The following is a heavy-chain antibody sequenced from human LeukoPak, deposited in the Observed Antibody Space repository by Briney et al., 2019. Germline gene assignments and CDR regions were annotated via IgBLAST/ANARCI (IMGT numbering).Heavy chain of an antibody. J-gene: IGHJ4*02. V-gene: IGHV4-59*12. Sequence: SETLSLTCTVSGGSISNYYWNWIRQPPGKGLELIGYIYYSGTTNYNPSLKSRVSISVDTSKHQFSLKLSSVTAADTAVYYCARDYYDSSGYSFDYWGQGTLVTVSS. D-gene: IGHD3-22*01. CDR1: GGSISNYY. CDR2: IYYSGTT. CDR3: ARDYYDSSGYSFDY.